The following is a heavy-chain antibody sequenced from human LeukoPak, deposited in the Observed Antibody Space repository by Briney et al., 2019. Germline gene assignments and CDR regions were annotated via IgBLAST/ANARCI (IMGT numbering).Heavy chain of an antibody. CDR2: ISSSSSYI. J-gene: IGHJ4*02. CDR3: ARAPTTYIVGALQYYFDY. CDR1: GFTFSSYS. V-gene: IGHV3-21*01. Sequence: NPGGSLRLSCAASGFTFSSYSMNWVRQAPGKGLEWVSSISSSSSYIYYADSVKGRFTISRDNAKNSLYLQMNSLRAEDTAVYYCARAPTTYIVGALQYYFDYWGQGTLVTVSS. D-gene: IGHD1-26*01.